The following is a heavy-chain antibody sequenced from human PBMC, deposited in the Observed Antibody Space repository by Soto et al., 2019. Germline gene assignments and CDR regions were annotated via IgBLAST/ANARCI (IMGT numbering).Heavy chain of an antibody. V-gene: IGHV1-69*01. J-gene: IGHJ6*02. Sequence: QVQLVQSGAEVKKPGSSVKVSCKASGGTFSSYAISWVRQAPGQGLEWMGGIIPLFGTANYAQKFQGRVTITADESTSTAYMELRRLRSEDTAVYYCARISSPAIRYYYGMDVWGQGTTVTVSS. CDR2: IIPLFGTA. CDR3: ARISSPAIRYYYGMDV. D-gene: IGHD3-3*02. CDR1: GGTFSSYA.